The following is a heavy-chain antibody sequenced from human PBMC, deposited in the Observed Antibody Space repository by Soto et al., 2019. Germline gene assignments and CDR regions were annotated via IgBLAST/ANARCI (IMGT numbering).Heavy chain of an antibody. D-gene: IGHD2-2*01. CDR3: VTDFAEPPSALYYFDS. J-gene: IGHJ4*02. CDR2: INPSGGGT. CDR1: GYTFTTHY. Sequence: ASVKVSCKASGYTFTTHYIHWVGQAPGQGLEWMGMINPSGGGTSSAQKFQGRVTLTRGTSTSTVYMELSSLRSEDTAVDYCVTDFAEPPSALYYFDSWGRRSRVTVSS. V-gene: IGHV1-46*01.